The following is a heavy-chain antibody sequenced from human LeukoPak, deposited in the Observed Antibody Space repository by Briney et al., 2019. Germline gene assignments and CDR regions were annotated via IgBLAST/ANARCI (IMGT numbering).Heavy chain of an antibody. Sequence: SETLSLTCTVSGGSISSGSYYWSWLRQPAGKGLEWIGRLYTSGSTNYNPSLKSRVTISVDTSKNQFSLKLSSVTAADTAVYYCARVMITFGGVIDGFDYWGQGTLVTVSS. CDR2: LYTSGST. V-gene: IGHV4-61*02. CDR1: GGSISSGSYY. CDR3: ARVMITFGGVIDGFDY. D-gene: IGHD3-16*02. J-gene: IGHJ4*02.